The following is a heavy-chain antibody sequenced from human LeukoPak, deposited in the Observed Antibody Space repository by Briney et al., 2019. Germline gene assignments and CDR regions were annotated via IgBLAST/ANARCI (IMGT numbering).Heavy chain of an antibody. D-gene: IGHD1-26*01. CDR3: ARVGASYDVLIDY. Sequence: VASVKVSCKASGYTFINSAIGWVRQAPGQGLEWMGWISPYNGYTKYAESLQGRVTMTTDTSTSTAYMELRSLRSDDTAMYYCARVGASYDVLIDYWGQGTRVTVSS. V-gene: IGHV1-18*01. CDR2: ISPYNGYT. J-gene: IGHJ4*02. CDR1: GYTFINSA.